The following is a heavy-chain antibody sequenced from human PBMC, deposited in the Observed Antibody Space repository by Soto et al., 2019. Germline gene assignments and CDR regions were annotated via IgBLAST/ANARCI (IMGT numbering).Heavy chain of an antibody. Sequence: QGQLVQSGAEVKKPGSSVKVSCKASGGTFSSDSFSWVRQAPGQGLEWMGGIIPMFDTPIYAQKFQDRVTITADESTRTAYLRLRRLRSGDTAVYYCARAGGLARDFNYWGQGSLVTVSS. CDR2: IIPMFDTP. CDR3: ARAGGLARDFNY. J-gene: IGHJ4*02. D-gene: IGHD2-15*01. V-gene: IGHV1-69*12. CDR1: GGTFSSDS.